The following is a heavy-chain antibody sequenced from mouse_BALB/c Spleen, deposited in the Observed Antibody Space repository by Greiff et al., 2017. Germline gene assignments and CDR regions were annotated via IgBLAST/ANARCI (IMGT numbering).Heavy chain of an antibody. CDR2: IWGDGST. J-gene: IGHJ2*01. CDR3: ARYDYDCYFDY. CDR1: GFSLTGYG. D-gene: IGHD2-4*01. V-gene: IGHV2-6-7*01. Sequence: QVQLKESGPGLVAPSQSLSITCTVSGFSLTGYGVNWVRQPPGKGLEWLGMIWGDGSTDYNSALKSRLSISKDNSKSQVFLKMNSLQTDDTARYYCARYDYDCYFDYWGQGTTLTVSS.